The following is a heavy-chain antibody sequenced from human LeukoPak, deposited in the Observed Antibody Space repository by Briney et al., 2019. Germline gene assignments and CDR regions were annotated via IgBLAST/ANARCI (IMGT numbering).Heavy chain of an antibody. CDR3: ARDSNSFRESDRHPPDAFDI. J-gene: IGHJ3*02. CDR1: GFTFSSYS. CDR2: ISSSSSTI. Sequence: GGSLRLSCAAFGFTFSSYSMNWVRQAPGKGLEWVSYISSSSSTIYYADSVKGRFTISRDNAKNSLYLQMNSLRAEDTAVYYCARDSNSFRESDRHPPDAFDIWGQGTMVTVSS. V-gene: IGHV3-48*04. D-gene: IGHD3-10*01.